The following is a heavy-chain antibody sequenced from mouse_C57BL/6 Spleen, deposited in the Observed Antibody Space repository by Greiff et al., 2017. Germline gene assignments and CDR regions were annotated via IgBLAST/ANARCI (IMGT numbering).Heavy chain of an antibody. J-gene: IGHJ2*01. V-gene: IGHV1-80*01. CDR2: IYPGDGDT. CDR3: ARYGTTVVAPYD. CDR1: GYAFSSYW. D-gene: IGHD1-1*01. Sequence: QVQLQQSGAELVKPGASVKISCKASGYAFSSYWMNWVKQRPGKGLEWIGQIYPGDGDTNYNGKFKGKATLTADKSSSTAYMQLSSLTSEDSAVYFCARYGTTVVAPYDWGQGTTLTVSS.